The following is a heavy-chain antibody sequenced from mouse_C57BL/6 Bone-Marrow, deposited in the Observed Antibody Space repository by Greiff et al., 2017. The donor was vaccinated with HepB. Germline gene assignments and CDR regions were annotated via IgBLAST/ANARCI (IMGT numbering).Heavy chain of an antibody. D-gene: IGHD1-1*01. CDR2: IYPRSGNT. CDR3: ARDYYGSSWFAY. V-gene: IGHV1-81*01. J-gene: IGHJ3*01. CDR1: GYTFTSYG. Sequence: QVQLQQSGAELARPGASVKLSCKASGYTFTSYGISWVKQRTGQGLEWIGEIYPRSGNTYYNEKFKGKATLTADKYSSTAYMELRSLTSEDSAVYFCARDYYGSSWFAYWGQGTLVTVSA.